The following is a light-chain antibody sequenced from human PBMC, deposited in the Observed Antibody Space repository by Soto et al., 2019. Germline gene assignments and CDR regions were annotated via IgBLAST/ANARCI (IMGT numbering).Light chain of an antibody. V-gene: IGKV3-20*01. CDR2: GSS. Sequence: VVTPAPCTLSYSPHARHPHSCRSSHSVSGSSIAWYQQTPDQAPRLLIYGSSIRATAIPDRFSGSGSGTDFTLTISRLEPEDFAVYYCQQYGNSPRTFGQGTKVDIK. J-gene: IGKJ1*01. CDR1: HSVSGSS. CDR3: QQYGNSPRT.